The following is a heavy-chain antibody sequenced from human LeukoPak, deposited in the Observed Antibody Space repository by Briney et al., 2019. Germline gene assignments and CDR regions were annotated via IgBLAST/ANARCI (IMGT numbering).Heavy chain of an antibody. J-gene: IGHJ4*02. CDR1: GGSISSSNW. Sequence: SGTLSLTCAVSGGSISSSNWWSWVRQPPGKGLKWIGEIYHSGSTNYNPSLKSRVTISVDMSKNQFSLKVTSVTAADTAVYYCATQNYDFWSGYLDYWGQGSLVTVSS. CDR3: ATQNYDFWSGYLDY. V-gene: IGHV4-4*02. D-gene: IGHD3-3*01. CDR2: IYHSGST.